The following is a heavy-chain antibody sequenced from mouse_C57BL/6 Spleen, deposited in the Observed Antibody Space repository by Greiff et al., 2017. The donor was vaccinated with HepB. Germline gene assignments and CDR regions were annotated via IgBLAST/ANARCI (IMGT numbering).Heavy chain of an antibody. Sequence: QVQLQQPGAELVKPGASVKMSCKASGYTFTSYWITWVKQRPGQGLEWIGDIYPGSGSTNYNEKFKSKATLTVDTSSSTAYMQLSSLTSEDSAVYYCAICGSSYGWFAYWGQGTLVTVSA. J-gene: IGHJ3*01. CDR3: AICGSSYGWFAY. V-gene: IGHV1-55*01. CDR2: IYPGSGST. D-gene: IGHD1-1*01. CDR1: GYTFTSYW.